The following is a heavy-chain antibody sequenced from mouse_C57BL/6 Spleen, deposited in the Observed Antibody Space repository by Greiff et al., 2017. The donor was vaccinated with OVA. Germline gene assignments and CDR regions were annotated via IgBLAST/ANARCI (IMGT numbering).Heavy chain of an antibody. Sequence: VQLVESGPGLVAPSQSLSITCTVSGFSLTSYGVSWVRQPPGKGLEWLGVIWGDGSTNYHSALISRLSISKANSKRQVFLKLNSLQTDDTATYYGARYYYGSSYDYFDYWGQGTTLTVSA. D-gene: IGHD1-1*01. J-gene: IGHJ2*01. CDR1: GFSLTSYG. CDR2: IWGDGST. CDR3: ARYYYGSSYDYFDY. V-gene: IGHV2-3*01.